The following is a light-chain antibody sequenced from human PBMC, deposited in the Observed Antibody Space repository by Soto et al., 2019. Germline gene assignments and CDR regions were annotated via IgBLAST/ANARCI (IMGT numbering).Light chain of an antibody. CDR3: AAWDDSLSGGV. CDR1: SSNIGRSY. V-gene: IGLV1-47*01. J-gene: IGLJ1*01. Sequence: QSVLTQPPSASGTPGQTVTISCSGSSSNIGRSYVYWYQQLPGTAPKLLIYRNNQRPSGVPDRFAGSKSGTSASLGISGLRSEDEADYYCAAWDDSLSGGVFGTGTKVTVL. CDR2: RNN.